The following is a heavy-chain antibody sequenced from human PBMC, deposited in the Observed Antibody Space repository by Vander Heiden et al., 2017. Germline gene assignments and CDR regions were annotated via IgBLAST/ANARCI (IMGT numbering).Heavy chain of an antibody. CDR2: IKQDGSEK. J-gene: IGHJ3*02. Sequence: EVQLVESGGGLVQPGGSLRLSCAASGFTHSSYWMNWVRQAPGKGLEWVANIKQDGSEKYYVDSVKGRFTISRDNAKNSLYLQMNSLRAEDTAVYYCARGSILVLGTARYAFDIWGQGTMVTVSS. CDR1: GFTHSSYW. V-gene: IGHV3-7*01. CDR3: ARGSILVLGTARYAFDI. D-gene: IGHD2-21*02.